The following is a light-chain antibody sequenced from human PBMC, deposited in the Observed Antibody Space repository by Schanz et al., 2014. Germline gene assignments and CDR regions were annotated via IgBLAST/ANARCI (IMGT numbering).Light chain of an antibody. CDR2: EVR. CDR1: SSDVGGYNY. Sequence: QSALTQPASVSGSPGQSITLSCTGTSSDVGGYNYVSWYQQHPGKAPKLMIYEVRKRPSGVSHRFSGSKSANTASLTISGLQAEDEADYFCCSYAGRTTFYVFGTGTKLTVL. V-gene: IGLV2-23*02. CDR3: CSYAGRTTFYV. J-gene: IGLJ1*01.